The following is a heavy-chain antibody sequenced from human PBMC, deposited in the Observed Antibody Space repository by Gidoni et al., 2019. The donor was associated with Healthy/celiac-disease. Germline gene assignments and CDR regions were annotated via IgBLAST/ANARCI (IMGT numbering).Heavy chain of an antibody. CDR1: GFTFSSYS. CDR3: ARGRYGAHGAFDI. V-gene: IGHV3-21*01. Sequence: EVQLVESGGGLVKPVGSLRLSCAASGFTFSSYSMNWVRQAPGKGLEWVSSISSSSSYIYYADSVKGRFTIFRDNAKNSLYLQMNSLRAEDTAVYYCARGRYGAHGAFDIWGQGTMVTVSS. J-gene: IGHJ3*02. CDR2: ISSSSSYI. D-gene: IGHD4-17*01.